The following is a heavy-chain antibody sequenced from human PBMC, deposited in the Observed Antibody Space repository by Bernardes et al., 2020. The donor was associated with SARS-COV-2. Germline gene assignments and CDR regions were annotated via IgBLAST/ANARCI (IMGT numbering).Heavy chain of an antibody. CDR2: IYWDGNK. J-gene: IGHJ4*02. V-gene: IGHV2-5*02. CDR1: GLSLSTSGVG. D-gene: IGHD4-17*01. CDR3: ALSKGVLADYPYYFDY. Sequence: SGPTLVKPTQTLTLTCTFSGLSLSTSGVGVGWIRQPPGKALEWLLFIYWDGNKRYSPSLRSRLTITKDTSKNQVVLTMTNMDPVDTATYYCALSKGVLADYPYYFDYWCQGTLVTVSS.